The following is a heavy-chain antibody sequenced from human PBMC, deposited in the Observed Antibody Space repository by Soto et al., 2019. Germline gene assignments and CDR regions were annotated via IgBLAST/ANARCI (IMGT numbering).Heavy chain of an antibody. D-gene: IGHD2-21*01. Sequence: QVQLVESGGGVVQPGRALRLSCAASGFTFSSYGMHWVRQAPGKGLEWGELIWYDGGKQYYADSVKGRFTISRDNSKNTLFLEMNSLRPEDTAVYYCAGDGVSLFVSPSELDYWGKGTLVT. J-gene: IGHJ4*02. V-gene: IGHV3-33*01. CDR1: GFTFSSYG. CDR2: IWYDGGKQ. CDR3: AGDGVSLFVSPSELDY.